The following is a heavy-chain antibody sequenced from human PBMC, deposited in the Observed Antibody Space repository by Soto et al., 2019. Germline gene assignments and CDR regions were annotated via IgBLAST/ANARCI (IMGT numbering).Heavy chain of an antibody. CDR3: ASGGSSNWFDP. CDR1: SGSISSADYY. Sequence: VQLQESGPGLGKPSQPLSLTCTVSSGSISSADYYWSWIRPPPGKGLEWIGYIYYTGIADYNPSLKSRVTMSVDTSKNQFSLKVTSVTAADTAVYYCASGGSSNWFDPWGQGTLVNVAS. J-gene: IGHJ5*02. CDR2: IYYTGIA. V-gene: IGHV4-30-4*01. D-gene: IGHD1-26*01.